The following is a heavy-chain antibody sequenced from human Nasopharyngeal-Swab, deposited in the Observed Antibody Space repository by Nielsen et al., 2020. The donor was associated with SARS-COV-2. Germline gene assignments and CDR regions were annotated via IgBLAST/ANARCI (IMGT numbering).Heavy chain of an antibody. CDR1: GFTFSSYG. V-gene: IGHV3-30*18. CDR2: ISYDGSNK. Sequence: GGSLRLFCAASGFTFSSYGMHWVRQAPGKGLEWVAVISYDGSNKYYADSVKGRFTISRDNSKNTLYLQMNSLRAEDTAVYYCAKVRLIYGYDSSGYYDYWGQGTLVTVSS. D-gene: IGHD3-22*01. CDR3: AKVRLIYGYDSSGYYDY. J-gene: IGHJ4*02.